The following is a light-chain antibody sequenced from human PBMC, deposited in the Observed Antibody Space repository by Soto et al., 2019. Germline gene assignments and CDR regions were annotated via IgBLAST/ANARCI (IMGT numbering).Light chain of an antibody. CDR1: QSISSW. CDR3: QQYNSYPYT. Sequence: DIQMTQSPSTLSASVGDRVTITCRASQSISSWLAWYQQKPGKAPKLLIYKASSLESGVPSMFSGSGSGTEFTLTISSLQPDDFATYYCQQYNSYPYTFGQWTKLEIK. J-gene: IGKJ2*01. V-gene: IGKV1-5*03. CDR2: KAS.